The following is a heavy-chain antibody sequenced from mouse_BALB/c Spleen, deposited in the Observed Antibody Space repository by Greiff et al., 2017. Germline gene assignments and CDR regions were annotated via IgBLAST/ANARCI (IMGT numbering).Heavy chain of an antibody. Sequence: VQLQQSGPGLVKPWPSVKISCSVTGYTFTSDVMYWVMQQPPQDLEWIGDIITYNDGTKYNENFKGKATLTSDTSSSTAYMELSSLTSEDSAVYYSASAPLPGTRAMDYWGQGTSVTVSS. CDR1: GYTFTSDV. D-gene: IGHD4-1*01. J-gene: IGHJ4*01. V-gene: IGHV1-14*01. CDR2: IITYNDGT. CDR3: ASAPLPGTRAMDY.